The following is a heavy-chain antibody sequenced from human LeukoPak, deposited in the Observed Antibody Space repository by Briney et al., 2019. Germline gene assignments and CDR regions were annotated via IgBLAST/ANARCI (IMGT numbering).Heavy chain of an antibody. CDR3: ASDRHYDFWSGFYG. CDR1: GFTFSRYW. J-gene: IGHJ4*02. D-gene: IGHD3-3*01. Sequence: GGPLRLSCAASGFTFSRYWMNWVRQAPGKGLEWVANIKQDGSEKYYVDSVKGRFTISRDNAKNSLYLQMNSLRAEDTAVYYCASDRHYDFWSGFYGWGQGTLVTVSS. V-gene: IGHV3-7*01. CDR2: IKQDGSEK.